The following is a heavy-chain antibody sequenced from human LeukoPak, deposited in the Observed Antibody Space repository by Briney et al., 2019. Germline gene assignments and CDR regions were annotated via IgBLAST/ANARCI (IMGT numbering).Heavy chain of an antibody. V-gene: IGHV3-73*01. D-gene: IGHD3/OR15-3a*01. CDR2: IGGKPNSYAT. CDR1: GFTFTGSP. CDR3: ATNSGYSWTY. J-gene: IGHJ4*02. Sequence: GGSLRFSCAASGFTFTGSPMHWVRQASGKGLEWVGRIGGKPNSYATTYAASVKGRFTISRDDSKNTAYLQMNSLKTEDTAVYYCATNSGYSWTYWGQGTLVTVSS.